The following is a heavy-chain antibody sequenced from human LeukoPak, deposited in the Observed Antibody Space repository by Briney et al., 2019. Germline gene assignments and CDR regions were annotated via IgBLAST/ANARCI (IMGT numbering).Heavy chain of an antibody. D-gene: IGHD3-10*01. CDR3: ARATYYYGSGSGY. J-gene: IGHJ4*02. CDR2: IRYDGSNK. V-gene: IGHV3-30*02. CDR1: GFAFSSYG. Sequence: GGSLRLSCAASGFAFSSYGMHWVRQAPGKGLEWVAFIRYDGSNKYYADSVKGRFTISRDNSKNTLYLQMNSLRAEDTAVYYCARATYYYGSGSGYWGQGTLVTVSS.